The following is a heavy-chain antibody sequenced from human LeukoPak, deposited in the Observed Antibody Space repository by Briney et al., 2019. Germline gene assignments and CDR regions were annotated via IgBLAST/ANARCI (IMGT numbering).Heavy chain of an antibody. Sequence: GGSLRLSCAVSGFTVSSNYMSWVRQAPGKGLEWVSVIYSGGSTYYADSVKGRFTISRDNSKSTLYLQMNSLRVEDTAVYYCARFRTLDYWGQGTLITVSS. CDR3: ARFRTLDY. CDR2: IYSGGST. CDR1: GFTVSSNY. V-gene: IGHV3-53*01. J-gene: IGHJ4*02.